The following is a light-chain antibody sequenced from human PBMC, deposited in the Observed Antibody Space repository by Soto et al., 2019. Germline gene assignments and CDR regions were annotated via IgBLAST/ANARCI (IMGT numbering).Light chain of an antibody. Sequence: ELVLTQSPATLSVSPGERATLSCRASQGVGSTLAWYQQEPGRAPRLLIYDASTRATGIPARFSGAWSGTEFTLTISGLQSDDFAVYYCQHYLTWPLTFGGGTRVEI. CDR2: DAS. CDR1: QGVGST. J-gene: IGKJ4*01. V-gene: IGKV3-15*01. CDR3: QHYLTWPLT.